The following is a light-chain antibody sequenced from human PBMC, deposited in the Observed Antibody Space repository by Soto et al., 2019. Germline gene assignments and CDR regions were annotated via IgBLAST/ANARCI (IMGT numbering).Light chain of an antibody. CDR3: CSYAGSYTFYV. CDR2: DVS. Sequence: QSVLTQPRSVSGSPGQSVTISCTGTSSDVGGYNYVSWYQQHPGTAPKLMIYDVSKRPSGVPDRFSGSKSGNTASLTISGLQAEDEADYYCCSYAGSYTFYVFGTGTKVTVL. J-gene: IGLJ1*01. CDR1: SSDVGGYNY. V-gene: IGLV2-11*01.